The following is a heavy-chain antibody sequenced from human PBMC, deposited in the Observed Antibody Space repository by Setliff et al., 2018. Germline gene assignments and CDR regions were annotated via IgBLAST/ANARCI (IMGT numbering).Heavy chain of an antibody. D-gene: IGHD3-10*01. V-gene: IGHV1-18*01. CDR2: ISGHNGKT. CDR1: GYTFEYFG. CDR3: AKEPALSLTESIRRSYYDYALDV. J-gene: IGHJ6*02. Sequence: ASVKVSCKASGYTFEYFGISWVRQAPGQGLEWMGWISGHNGKTNIAQKFQGRLTMTTDTTTAYMELWSLTSGDTAIYFCAKEPALSLTESIRRSYYDYALDVWGQGTTVTVSS.